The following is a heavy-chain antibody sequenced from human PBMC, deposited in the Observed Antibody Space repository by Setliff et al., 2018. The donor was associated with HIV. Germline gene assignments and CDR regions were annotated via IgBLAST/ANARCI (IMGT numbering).Heavy chain of an antibody. Sequence: ASVKVSCKVSGYTLTELSIHWVRQAPGKGLEWMGGFVPEHSETIYAQKFQGRVTMTEDTSTDTAFMELSGLTSEDTAVYYCTRQTYYYGSGSYFPPDYWGQGTLVTVSS. V-gene: IGHV1-24*01. CDR3: TRQTYYYGSGSYFPPDY. CDR2: FVPEHSET. CDR1: GYTLTELS. D-gene: IGHD3-10*01. J-gene: IGHJ4*02.